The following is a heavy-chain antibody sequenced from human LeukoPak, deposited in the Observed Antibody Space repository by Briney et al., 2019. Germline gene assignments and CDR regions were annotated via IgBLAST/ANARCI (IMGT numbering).Heavy chain of an antibody. V-gene: IGHV4-38-2*02. D-gene: IGHD6-13*01. J-gene: IGHJ5*02. CDR1: GYSISSGYY. CDR2: FYPSGST. Sequence: PSETLSLTCTVSGYSISSGYYWGWIRQPPGKGLEWIGSFYPSGSTYYNPSLKTRVTISFDTSKNQFSLKLSSVTAADTAVYYCARDPSAGWFDPWGQGTLVTVSS. CDR3: ARDPSAGWFDP.